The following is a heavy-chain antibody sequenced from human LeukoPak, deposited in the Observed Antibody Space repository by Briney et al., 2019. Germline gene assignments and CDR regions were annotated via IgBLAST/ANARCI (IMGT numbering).Heavy chain of an antibody. J-gene: IGHJ4*02. CDR1: GYSISSGYY. CDR2: IDYSGST. D-gene: IGHD6-6*01. CDR3: ARSKWASSSSGIDY. V-gene: IGHV4-38-2*02. Sequence: SETLSLTCTVSGYSISSGYYWGWIRQPPGKGLEWIATIDYSGSTYHNPSLKSQVTISVEPSRNQFSLKLSSVTAADTAVYYCARSKWASSSSGIDYWGQGTLVSVSS.